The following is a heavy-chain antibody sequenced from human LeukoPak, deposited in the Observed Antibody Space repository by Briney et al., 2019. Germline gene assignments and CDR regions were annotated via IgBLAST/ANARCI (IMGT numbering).Heavy chain of an antibody. CDR3: ARGERITIFGVVIIKGGLDP. V-gene: IGHV4-34*01. J-gene: IGHJ5*02. D-gene: IGHD3-3*01. CDR1: GGSINSYY. CDR2: INHSGST. Sequence: SETLSLTCTVSGGSINSYYWSWLRQPPGKGLEWLGEINHSGSTNYNPSLKSRVTISVDTSKNQFSLKLSSVTAADTAVYYCARGERITIFGVVIIKGGLDPWGQGTLVTVSS.